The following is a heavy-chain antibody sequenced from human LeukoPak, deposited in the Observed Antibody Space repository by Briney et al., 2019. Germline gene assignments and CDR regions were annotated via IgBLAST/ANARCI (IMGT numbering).Heavy chain of an antibody. J-gene: IGHJ3*02. D-gene: IGHD2-15*01. CDR2: INHSGST. V-gene: IGHV4-34*01. CDR1: GGSFSYYY. Sequence: SETLSLTCAVNGGSFSYYYWIWIRQPPGKGLEWIGEINHSGSTNYNPSLKSRVTISVDTSKNQFSLKLSSVTAADTAVYYCARGGECGSCDGFDMWGQGIMVTVSS. CDR3: ARGGECGSCDGFDM.